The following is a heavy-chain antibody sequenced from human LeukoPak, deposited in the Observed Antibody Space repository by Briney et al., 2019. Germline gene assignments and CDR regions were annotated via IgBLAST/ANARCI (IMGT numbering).Heavy chain of an antibody. V-gene: IGHV3-30*18. CDR1: ASTFSSYG. D-gene: IGHD3-16*01. J-gene: IGHJ4*02. CDR3: AKEGKRTFGGVHHYFDY. Sequence: PGGSLRLSCAASASTFSSYGMHWVRQAPGKGLEWVAVISYDGSNKYYADSVKGRFTISRDNSKNTLYLQMNSLRAEDTAVYYCAKEGKRTFGGVHHYFDYWGQGTLVTVSS. CDR2: ISYDGSNK.